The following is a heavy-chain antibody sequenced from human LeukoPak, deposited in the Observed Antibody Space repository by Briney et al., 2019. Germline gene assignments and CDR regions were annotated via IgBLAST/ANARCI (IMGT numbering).Heavy chain of an antibody. CDR3: ARAVAGILVGWFDP. Sequence: ASVKVSCKASGYSFTGYHIHWVRQAPGQGLEWMGRINPDNGDTNYAQNFQGRVTMTRDTSISTAYMELTRLTSDDTAVYYCARAVAGILVGWFDPWGQGTLVTASS. CDR2: INPDNGDT. V-gene: IGHV1-2*02. CDR1: GYSFTGYH. D-gene: IGHD6-19*01. J-gene: IGHJ5*02.